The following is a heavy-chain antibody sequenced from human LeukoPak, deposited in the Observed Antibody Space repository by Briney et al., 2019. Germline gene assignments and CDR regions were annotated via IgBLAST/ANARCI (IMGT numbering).Heavy chain of an antibody. CDR1: GFTFSSYW. V-gene: IGHV3-74*01. CDR3: ARVFYGSGGWFDP. Sequence: GGSLRLSCAASGFTFSSYWMHWVRQAPGKGLVWVSRINSDGSSTSYADSVKGRFTISRDNAKNTLYLQMNSLRAEDTAVYYCARVFYGSGGWFDPWGQGTLVTVSS. D-gene: IGHD3-10*01. CDR2: INSDGSST. J-gene: IGHJ5*02.